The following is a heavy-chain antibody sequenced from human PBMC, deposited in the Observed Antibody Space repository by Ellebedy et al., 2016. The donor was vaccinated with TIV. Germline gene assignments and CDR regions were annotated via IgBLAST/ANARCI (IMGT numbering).Heavy chain of an antibody. D-gene: IGHD3-10*01. CDR1: GGSFSGYY. J-gene: IGHJ5*02. CDR2: INHSGST. Sequence: MPSETLSLTCGVYGGSFSGYYWNWIRQPPGKGLEWIGQINHSGSTDYNPSLKSRVTISVDTSKNQFSLKLSSVTAADTAVYYCARSQKWFHSNWFDPWGQGTLVTVSS. V-gene: IGHV4-34*01. CDR3: ARSQKWFHSNWFDP.